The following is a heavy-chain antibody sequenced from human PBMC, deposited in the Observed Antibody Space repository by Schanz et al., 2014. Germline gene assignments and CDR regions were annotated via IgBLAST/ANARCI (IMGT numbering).Heavy chain of an antibody. J-gene: IGHJ4*02. Sequence: EVQLVESGGGLVKPGGFLRLSCAASRFTVTNAWMSWVRQAPGKGLEYVSAISHDGYSTYYADSVKGRFTISRDNSKNTLYLQMNSLRAEDTAVYYCAKSQGSSFDSWGQGTLVTVSS. CDR3: AKSQGSSFDS. CDR1: RFTVTNAW. CDR2: ISHDGYST. V-gene: IGHV3-23*04. D-gene: IGHD6-13*01.